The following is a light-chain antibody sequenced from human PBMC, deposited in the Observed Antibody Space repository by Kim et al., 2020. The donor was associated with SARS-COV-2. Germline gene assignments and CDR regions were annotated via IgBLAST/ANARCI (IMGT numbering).Light chain of an antibody. Sequence: APGQTAPLTWPGENLGDKYICWYQQKSGQSPVLVIYQNYKRPSGIPERFSGSNSGNTATLTISGTQAMDEADYYCQAWDFNRVFGRGTRLTVL. CDR2: QNY. CDR3: QAWDFNRV. J-gene: IGLJ3*02. V-gene: IGLV3-1*01. CDR1: NLGDKY.